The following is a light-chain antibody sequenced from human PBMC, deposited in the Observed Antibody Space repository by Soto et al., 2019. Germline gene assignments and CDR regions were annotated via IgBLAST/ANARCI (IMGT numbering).Light chain of an antibody. CDR3: QSYDSSLSDSV. V-gene: IGLV1-40*01. CDR2: GNS. CDR1: SSNIGAGYD. J-gene: IGLJ2*01. Sequence: VLTQPPSVSGAPGQRVTISCTGSSSNIGAGYDVHWYQQLPGTAPKLLIYGNSNRPSGVPDRFSGSKSGTSASLAITGLQAEDEADYYCQSYDSSLSDSVFGGGTKLTVL.